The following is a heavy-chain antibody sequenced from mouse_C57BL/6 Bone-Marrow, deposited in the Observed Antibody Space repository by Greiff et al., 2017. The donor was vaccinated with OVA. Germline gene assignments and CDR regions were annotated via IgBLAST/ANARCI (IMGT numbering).Heavy chain of an antibody. CDR1: GYAFSSYW. CDR2: IYPGDGDT. Sequence: VQLQQSGPELVKPGASVKISCKASGYAFSSYWMNWVKQRPGKGLEWIGRIYPGDGDTNYNGKFKGKATLTADKSSSTAYMQLNSLTSEDSAVYFCAREELTGPFAYWGQGTLVTVSA. J-gene: IGHJ3*01. CDR3: AREELTGPFAY. D-gene: IGHD4-1*01. V-gene: IGHV1-82*01.